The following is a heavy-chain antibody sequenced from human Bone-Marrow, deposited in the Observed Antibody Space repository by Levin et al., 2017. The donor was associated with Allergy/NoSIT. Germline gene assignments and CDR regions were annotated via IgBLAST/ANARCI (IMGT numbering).Heavy chain of an antibody. V-gene: IGHV1-18*01. CDR3: ARVRISYTREIVVVPAAAYYYYYMDV. J-gene: IGHJ6*03. Sequence: KTGESLKISCNASGYTFTSYGISWVRQAPGQGLEWMGWISAYNGNTNYAQKLQGRVTMTTDTSTSTAYMELRSLRSDDTAVYYCARVRISYTREIVVVPAAAYYYYYMDVWGKGTTVTVSS. CDR2: ISAYNGNT. D-gene: IGHD2-2*01. CDR1: GYTFTSYG.